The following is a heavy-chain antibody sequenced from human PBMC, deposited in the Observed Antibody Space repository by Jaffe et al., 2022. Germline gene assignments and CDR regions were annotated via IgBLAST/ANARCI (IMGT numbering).Heavy chain of an antibody. CDR3: AREERAPVLTTIFGVDPRGGLDY. Sequence: EVQLVESGGGLVQPGGSLRLSCAASGFTFSSYWMSWVRQAPGKGLEWVANIKQDGSEKYYVDSVKGRFTISRDNAKNSLYLQMNSLRAEDTAVYYCAREERAPVLTTIFGVDPRGGLDYWGQGTLVTVSS. CDR1: GFTFSSYW. J-gene: IGHJ4*02. V-gene: IGHV3-7*01. CDR2: IKQDGSEK. D-gene: IGHD3-3*01.